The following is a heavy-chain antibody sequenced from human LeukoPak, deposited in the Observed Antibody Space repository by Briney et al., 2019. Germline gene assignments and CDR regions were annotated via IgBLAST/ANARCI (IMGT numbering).Heavy chain of an antibody. CDR2: INPSSGGT. CDR1: GYTFTGFY. J-gene: IGHJ4*02. CDR3: ARGYCTNGVCYTFDY. D-gene: IGHD2-8*01. V-gene: IGHV1-2*02. Sequence: ASVKVSCKASGYTFTGFYMHWVRQAPGQGLGWMGWINPSSGGTIYPQSFQGRVTMTRDTSISTAYMELSRLRSDDTAVYYCARGYCTNGVCYTFDYWGQGTLVTVSS.